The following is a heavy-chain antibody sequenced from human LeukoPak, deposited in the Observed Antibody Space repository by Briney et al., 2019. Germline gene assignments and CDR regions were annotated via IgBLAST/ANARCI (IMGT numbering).Heavy chain of an antibody. D-gene: IGHD3/OR15-3a*01. CDR1: GYTFTNYG. Sequence: ASVKVSCKASGYTFTNYGISWVRQAPGQGLEWMGWISAHNGNTNYAQNLQGRVTMTRDTSTSTVYMELSSLRSEDTAVYYCARWTTTYLDYWGQGTLVTVSS. CDR3: ARWTTTYLDY. CDR2: ISAHNGNT. V-gene: IGHV1-18*01. J-gene: IGHJ4*02.